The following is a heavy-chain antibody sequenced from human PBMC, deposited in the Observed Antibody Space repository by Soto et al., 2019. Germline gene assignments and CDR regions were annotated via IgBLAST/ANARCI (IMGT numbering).Heavy chain of an antibody. CDR2: ISGSGINS. Sequence: EVQLLESGGGLVQPGGSLRLSCAASGFIFSNYAMTWVRQAPGKGLEWVSAISGSGINSYSADSVKGRFTVSRDNSKNALYLQMTSLRAEDTAVYYCATDGDSGGGWYEGWLDAWGQGTVVTVSS. CDR3: ATDGDSGGGWYEGWLDA. J-gene: IGHJ5*02. V-gene: IGHV3-23*01. CDR1: GFIFSNYA. D-gene: IGHD6-19*01.